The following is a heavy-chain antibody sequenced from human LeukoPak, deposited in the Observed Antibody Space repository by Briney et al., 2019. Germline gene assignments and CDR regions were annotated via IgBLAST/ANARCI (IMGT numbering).Heavy chain of an antibody. CDR3: ARDTYDILTGYYKWAFDI. V-gene: IGHV3-20*04. CDR1: GFTFSKYA. CDR2: INWNGGST. J-gene: IGHJ3*02. Sequence: GGSLRLSCAASGFTFSKYAMTWVRQAPGKGLEWVSGINWNGGSTGYADSVKGRFTISRDNAKNSLYLQMNSLRAEDTAVYYCARDTYDILTGYYKWAFDIWGQGTMVTISS. D-gene: IGHD3-9*01.